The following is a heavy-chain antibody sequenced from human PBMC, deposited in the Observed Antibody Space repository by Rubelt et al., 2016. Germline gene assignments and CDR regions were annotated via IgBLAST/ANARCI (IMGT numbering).Heavy chain of an antibody. CDR3: ATGGDFGVVIPNWFDP. CDR1: GGTFSSYA. V-gene: IGHV1-69*13. J-gene: IGHJ5*02. CDR2: IIPISGTA. D-gene: IGHD3-3*01. Sequence: QVQLVQSGAEVKKPGASVKVSCKASGGTFSSYAISWVRQAPGQGLEWMGGIIPISGTANYAQKFQGRVTITADESTSPAYMELSSLRSEDTAVYYCATGGDFGVVIPNWFDPWGQGTLVTVSS.